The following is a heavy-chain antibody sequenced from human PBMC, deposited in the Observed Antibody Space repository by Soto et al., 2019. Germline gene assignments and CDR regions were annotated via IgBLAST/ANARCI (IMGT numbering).Heavy chain of an antibody. J-gene: IGHJ4*02. CDR2: IYFSGRT. D-gene: IGHD2-2*01. V-gene: IGHV4-39*01. CDR3: ARRGVPATMTDS. CDR1: GGSISSSNYY. Sequence: SETLSVTCSVSGGSISSSNYYWGWIRQPPGKGLEWIGSIYFSGRTYYNPSLKSRVTISVDTSKNQFSLTLSSVTAADTAVYYCARRGVPATMTDSWGRGTLIT.